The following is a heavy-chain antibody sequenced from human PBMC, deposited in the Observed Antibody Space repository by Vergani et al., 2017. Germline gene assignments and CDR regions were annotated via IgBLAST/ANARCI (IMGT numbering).Heavy chain of an antibody. CDR3: ARLLKKAAAGHYYYYGMDV. Sequence: QVQLQESGPGLVKPSETLSLTCTVSGGSISSSSYYWGWIRQPPGKGLEWIGSIYYSGSTYYNPSLKSRVTISVDPAKNQFSRKRSSVTAADTAVYYCARLLKKAAAGHYYYYGMDVWGQGTTVTVSS. J-gene: IGHJ6*02. CDR2: IYYSGST. V-gene: IGHV4-39*01. CDR1: GGSISSSSYY. D-gene: IGHD6-13*01.